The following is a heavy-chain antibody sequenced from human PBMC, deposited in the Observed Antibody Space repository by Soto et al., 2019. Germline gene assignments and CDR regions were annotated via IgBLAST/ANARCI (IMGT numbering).Heavy chain of an antibody. CDR3: AKDRSENFWVYYYAMDV. D-gene: IGHD6-19*01. Sequence: EARLLESGGGLIQPGGSLRLSCAASGFNFGAYAMSWVRQAPGKGLEWVSGISGSSSGTYYTDSVKGRFTISRDTSKNTVYLPMNSLRGEDTAVYYCAKDRSENFWVYYYAMDVWGQGTAVTVSS. V-gene: IGHV3-23*01. CDR1: GFNFGAYA. J-gene: IGHJ6*02. CDR2: ISGSSSGT.